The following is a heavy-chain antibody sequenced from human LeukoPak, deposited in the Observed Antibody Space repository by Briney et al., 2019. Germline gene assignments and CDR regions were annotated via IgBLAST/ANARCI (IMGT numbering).Heavy chain of an antibody. V-gene: IGHV4-59*12. CDR3: ARAPILTGPIDY. Sequence: SETLSLTCTVSGGSISIYYWSWIRQPPGKGLEWIGYTYNSGSTNYNPSLKSRVTISVDTSKNQFSLKLSSVTAADTAVYYCARAPILTGPIDYWGQGTLVTVSS. CDR2: TYNSGST. J-gene: IGHJ4*02. D-gene: IGHD3-9*01. CDR1: GGSISIYY.